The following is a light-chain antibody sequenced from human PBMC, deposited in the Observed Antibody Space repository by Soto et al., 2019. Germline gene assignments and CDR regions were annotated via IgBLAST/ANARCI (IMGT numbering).Light chain of an antibody. J-gene: IGKJ1*01. Sequence: DFQMTQSPSTLSASVGDTVTITCRASQSIRSWLAWYQQKPGKAPNLLIYDASNLESGVPSRFSGSGSGPEFTLTISDLQPDDFATYYCQQYKSDFRTFGQGTKVEIK. CDR2: DAS. CDR3: QQYKSDFRT. V-gene: IGKV1-5*01. CDR1: QSIRSW.